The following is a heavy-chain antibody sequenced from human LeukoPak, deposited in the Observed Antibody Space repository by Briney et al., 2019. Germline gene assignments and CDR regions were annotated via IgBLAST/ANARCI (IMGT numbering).Heavy chain of an antibody. CDR1: GFTFSNYW. J-gene: IGHJ4*02. D-gene: IGHD2-15*01. CDR2: IKQDGSEK. CDR3: ARDGSSFDY. Sequence: GGSLRLSCAASGFTFSNYWMSWVRQAPGKGLEWVANIKQDGSEKYYADSVKGRFTLSRDNTENSLYLQMDSLRAEETAVYYCARDGSSFDYWGQGTLVTVSS. V-gene: IGHV3-7*01.